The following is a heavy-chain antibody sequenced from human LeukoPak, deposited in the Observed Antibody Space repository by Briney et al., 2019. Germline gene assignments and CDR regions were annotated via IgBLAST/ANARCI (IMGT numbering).Heavy chain of an antibody. CDR1: GFTFSSYG. CDR3: AELGITMIGGV. D-gene: IGHD3-10*02. J-gene: IGHJ6*04. V-gene: IGHV3-74*01. Sequence: GGSLRLSCAASGFTFSSYGMSWVRQAPGKGLVWVSRINSYGSSTSYADSVKGRFTISRDNAKNSLYLQMNSLRAEDTAVYYCAELGITMIGGVWGKGTTVTISS. CDR2: INSYGSST.